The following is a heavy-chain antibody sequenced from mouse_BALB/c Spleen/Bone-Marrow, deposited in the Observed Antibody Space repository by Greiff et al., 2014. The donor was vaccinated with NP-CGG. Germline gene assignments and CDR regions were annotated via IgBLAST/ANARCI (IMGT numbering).Heavy chain of an antibody. CDR1: GYAFSSFW. CDR3: ARDDFGPDY. Sequence: VQLQQSGAELVRPGSSVKISCKASGYAFSSFWMNWMKQRPGQGPEWIGQIYPGDGDTNYNGKFKGKATLTADMSSSTAYIQLSSLTSEDSAVYFCARDDFGPDYWGQGTTFTVSS. D-gene: IGHD2-4*01. CDR2: IYPGDGDT. V-gene: IGHV1-80*01. J-gene: IGHJ2*01.